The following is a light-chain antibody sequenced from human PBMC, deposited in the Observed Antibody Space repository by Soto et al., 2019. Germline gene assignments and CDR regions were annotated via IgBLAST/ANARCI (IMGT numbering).Light chain of an antibody. J-gene: IGKJ1*01. CDR1: QSLSSS. V-gene: IGKV3-15*01. CDR3: QQYDNWPRT. CDR2: STS. Sequence: KVLTQSPGTLSMSPGERATLSCRASQSLSSSLAWYQQKPGQAPRLLIYSTSRRATGVPVRFTGSGSGTDFTLTISSLQSEDFGVYFCQQYDNWPRTFGQGTKVDIK.